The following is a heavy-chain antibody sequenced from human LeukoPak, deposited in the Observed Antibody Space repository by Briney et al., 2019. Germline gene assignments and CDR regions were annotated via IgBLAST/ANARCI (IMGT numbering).Heavy chain of an antibody. Sequence: SETLSLTCTVSGGAISSYYWSWIRQPPGKGLEWIGYIYYSGSTNYNPSLKSRVTISVGTSKNQFSLKLSSVTAADTAVYYCARGGQRWVRGFDPWGQGTLVTVSS. CDR2: IYYSGST. CDR1: GGAISSYY. V-gene: IGHV4-59*12. CDR3: ARGGQRWVRGFDP. D-gene: IGHD4-23*01. J-gene: IGHJ5*02.